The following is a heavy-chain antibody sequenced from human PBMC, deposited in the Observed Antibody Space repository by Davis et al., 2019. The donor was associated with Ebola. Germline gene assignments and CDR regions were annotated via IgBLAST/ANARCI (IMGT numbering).Heavy chain of an antibody. Sequence: GSLRLSCTVSGGSISSYYWSWIRQPPGKGLEWIGYIYYSGSTNYNPSLKSRVTISVDTSKNQFSLKLSSVTAADTAVYYCARRDYYGSWHDYWGQGTLVTVSS. CDR1: GGSISSYY. CDR3: ARRDYYGSWHDY. J-gene: IGHJ4*02. V-gene: IGHV4-59*12. CDR2: IYYSGST. D-gene: IGHD3-10*01.